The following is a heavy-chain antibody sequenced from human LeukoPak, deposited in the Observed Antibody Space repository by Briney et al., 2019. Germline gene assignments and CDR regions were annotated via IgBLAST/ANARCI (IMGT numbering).Heavy chain of an antibody. D-gene: IGHD2-8*02. CDR2: IKQDGSER. Sequence: GGSLRLSCATSGFTFSRHWMSWVRQAPGKGPEWVANIKQDGSERYYVHSVKGRFTISRDNAKNSLYLQMNSLRAEDTAVYCCARDGGHSTDFDYWGQGTLVTVSS. CDR1: GFTFSRHW. CDR3: ARDGGHSTDFDY. J-gene: IGHJ4*02. V-gene: IGHV3-7*01.